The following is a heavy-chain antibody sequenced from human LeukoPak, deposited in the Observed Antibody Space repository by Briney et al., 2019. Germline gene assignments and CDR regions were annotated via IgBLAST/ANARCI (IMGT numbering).Heavy chain of an antibody. D-gene: IGHD2-2*01. CDR2: IYTSGST. CDR1: GGSISSYY. CDR3: ARDPHCSSTNCPFDF. J-gene: IGHJ4*02. Sequence: SETLSLTCTVSGGSISSYYWSWIRQPAGKGLEWIGRIYTSGSTNYNPSLKSRVTMSLDKSKNQFSLKLSSVTAADTAVYYCARDPHCSSTNCPFDFWGQGTLVIVSS. V-gene: IGHV4-4*07.